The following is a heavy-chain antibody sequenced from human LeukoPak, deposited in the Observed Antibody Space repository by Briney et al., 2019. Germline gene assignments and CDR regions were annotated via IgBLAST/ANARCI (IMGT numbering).Heavy chain of an antibody. V-gene: IGHV1-58*02. CDR3: AAGRIYYHRLLDY. J-gene: IGHJ4*02. D-gene: IGHD1-26*01. CDR1: GFTFTSSA. Sequence: ASVKVSCKASGFTFTSSAMQWVRQARGQRLEWIGWIVVGSGNTNYAQKFQERVTITRDMSTSTAYMELSSLRSEDTAVYYCAAGRIYYHRLLDYWGQGTLVTVSS. CDR2: IVVGSGNT.